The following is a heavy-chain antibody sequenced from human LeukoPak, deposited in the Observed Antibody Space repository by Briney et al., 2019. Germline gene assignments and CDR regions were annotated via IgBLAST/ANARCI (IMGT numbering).Heavy chain of an antibody. D-gene: IGHD3-10*01. V-gene: IGHV3-11*05. CDR3: ARVNNYYGARRGGYFDY. Sequence: TGGSLTLFRAASGISFSDYYRSWIRQAPGKGLEWVSDISSGSTYTNYADSVKGRFTIFRDNAKNSLYLQMNSLRTEDTAVYYCARVNNYYGARRGGYFDYWGKGHLVTVSS. J-gene: IGHJ4*02. CDR2: ISSGSTYT. CDR1: GISFSDYY.